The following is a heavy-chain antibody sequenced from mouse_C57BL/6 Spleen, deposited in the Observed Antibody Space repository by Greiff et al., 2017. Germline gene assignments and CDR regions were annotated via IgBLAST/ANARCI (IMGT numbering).Heavy chain of an antibody. CDR2: IDPSDSYT. J-gene: IGHJ4*01. Sequence: VQLQQPGAELVMPGASVKLSCKASGYTFTSYWMHWVKQRPGQGLEWIGEIDPSDSYTNYNQKFKGKSTLTVDKSSSTAYMQLSSLTSEDSAVYYCARFTTVVATRAMDYWGQGTSVTVSS. D-gene: IGHD1-1*01. CDR1: GYTFTSYW. V-gene: IGHV1-69*01. CDR3: ARFTTVVATRAMDY.